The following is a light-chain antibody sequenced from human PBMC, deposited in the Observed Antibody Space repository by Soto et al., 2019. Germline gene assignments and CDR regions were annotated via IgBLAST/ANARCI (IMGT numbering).Light chain of an antibody. CDR3: QQYNNWARA. CDR2: DAS. Sequence: ETVMTQSPATLSVSPGERATLSCRASQSVSSNLAWYQQKPGQAPRLLIYDASTRATGIPARFSGSGSGTEFTLTISSLQSEDFAVYYCQQYNNWARAFGQGTKVDIK. V-gene: IGKV3-15*01. CDR1: QSVSSN. J-gene: IGKJ1*01.